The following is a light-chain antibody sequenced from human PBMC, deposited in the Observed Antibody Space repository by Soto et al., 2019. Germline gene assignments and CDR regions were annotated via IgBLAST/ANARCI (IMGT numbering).Light chain of an antibody. CDR2: AAS. CDR3: QQYNSYSVNA. CDR1: QGIGDA. Sequence: DIQMSQSPSSLSASVGDRVTITCRASQGIGDALGWYQQKPGKAPKRLIYAASTLQSGVPSRFSGSGSGTEFTLTISSLQPDDFATYYCQQYNSYSVNAFGQGTKLEIK. J-gene: IGKJ2*01. V-gene: IGKV1-17*01.